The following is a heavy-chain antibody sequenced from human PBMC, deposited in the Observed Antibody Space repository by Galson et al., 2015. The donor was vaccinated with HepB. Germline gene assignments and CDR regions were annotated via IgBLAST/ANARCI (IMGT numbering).Heavy chain of an antibody. J-gene: IGHJ4*02. CDR3: AREGGHVATGLY. V-gene: IGHV1-3*04. CDR2: INTVNGNT. CDR1: GYTFITYP. D-gene: IGHD5-12*01. Sequence: SVKVSCKASGYTFITYPMHWVRQAPGQRFEWMGWINTVNGNTKYSQKFQGRVTFTRDTSASTVYMELSTLRSEDTAVDFCAREGGHVATGLYRGQGTLVTVSS.